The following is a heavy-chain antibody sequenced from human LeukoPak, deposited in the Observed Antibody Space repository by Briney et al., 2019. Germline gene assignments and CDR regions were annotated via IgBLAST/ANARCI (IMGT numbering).Heavy chain of an antibody. V-gene: IGHV3-9*01. CDR2: ISWNSGSI. Sequence: QAGGSLRLSCAASGFTFDDYAMHWVRQAPGKGLEWVSGISWNSGSIGYADSVKGRFTISRDNAKNSLYLQMNSLRAEDTALYYCARGAYYYDSSGYYQIDYWGQGTLVTVSS. D-gene: IGHD3-22*01. CDR3: ARGAYYYDSSGYYQIDY. CDR1: GFTFDDYA. J-gene: IGHJ4*02.